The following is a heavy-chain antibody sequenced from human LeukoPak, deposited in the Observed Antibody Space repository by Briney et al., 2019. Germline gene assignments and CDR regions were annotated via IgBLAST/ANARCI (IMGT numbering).Heavy chain of an antibody. CDR1: GGSISSYY. CDR3: ARGGSVVVSEYYFDY. D-gene: IGHD3-22*01. J-gene: IGHJ4*02. CDR2: IYYSGST. Sequence: EPSETLSLTCTVSGGSISSYYWSWIRQPPGKGLEWIGYIYYSGSTNYNPSLKSRVTISVDTSKNQFSLKLSSVTAADTAVYYCARGGSVVVSEYYFDYWGQGTLVTVSS. V-gene: IGHV4-59*01.